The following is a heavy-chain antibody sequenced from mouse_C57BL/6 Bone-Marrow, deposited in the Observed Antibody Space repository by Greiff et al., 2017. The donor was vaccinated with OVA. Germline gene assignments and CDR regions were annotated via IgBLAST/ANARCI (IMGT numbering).Heavy chain of an antibody. CDR2: IDPETGGT. V-gene: IGHV1-15*01. Sequence: QVQLQQSGAELVRPGASVTLSCKASGYTFTDYEMHWVKQTPVHGLEWIGAIDPETGGTAYNQKFKGKAILTADKSSSTAYMELRSLTSEDSAVYYCTRCYYDYEGVYWGQGTTRTVSS. D-gene: IGHD2-4*01. CDR3: TRCYYDYEGVY. J-gene: IGHJ2*01. CDR1: GYTFTDYE.